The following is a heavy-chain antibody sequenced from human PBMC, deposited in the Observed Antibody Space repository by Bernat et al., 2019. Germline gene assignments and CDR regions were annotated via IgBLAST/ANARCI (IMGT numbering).Heavy chain of an antibody. CDR3: AEGAASLPY. CDR2: IDSTSTYI. J-gene: IGHJ4*02. Sequence: EVQMVESGGGLVKPGGSLRLSCAASGFTFSSFSMNWVRQAPGKGLEWVSSIDSTSTYISYADSVKGRFTISRDNAKNSLYLQMNDLRAEDTAVYYCAEGAASLPYWGQGTLVTVSS. V-gene: IGHV3-21*01. D-gene: IGHD6-6*01. CDR1: GFTFSSFS.